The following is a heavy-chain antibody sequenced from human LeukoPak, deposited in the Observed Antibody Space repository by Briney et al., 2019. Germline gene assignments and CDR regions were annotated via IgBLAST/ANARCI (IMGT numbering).Heavy chain of an antibody. CDR2: ISAYNANT. V-gene: IGHV1-18*01. J-gene: IGHJ4*02. CDR3: ARVRGSSGWYIFDY. CDR1: GGTFSSYA. Sequence: ASVKVSCKASGGTFSSYAISWVRQAPGQGLEWMGWISAYNANTNFAQNLQGRVTMTTDTSTSTAYLELRSLRSDDTAVYYCARVRGSSGWYIFDYWGQGTLVTVSS. D-gene: IGHD6-19*01.